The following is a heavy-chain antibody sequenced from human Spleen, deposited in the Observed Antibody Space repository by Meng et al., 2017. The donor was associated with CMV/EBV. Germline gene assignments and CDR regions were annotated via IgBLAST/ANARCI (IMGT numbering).Heavy chain of an antibody. J-gene: IGHJ6*02. Sequence: GESLKISCAASGFTVSSNYMSWVRQAPGKGLEWVSVIYSGGSTYYADSVKGRFTISRDNSKNTLYLQMNSLRAEDTAVYYCARGPHPSRRSSSGSYYYGMDVWGQGTTVTVSS. CDR2: IYSGGST. CDR1: GFTVSSNY. CDR3: ARGPHPSRRSSSGSYYYGMDV. V-gene: IGHV3-66*02. D-gene: IGHD6-6*01.